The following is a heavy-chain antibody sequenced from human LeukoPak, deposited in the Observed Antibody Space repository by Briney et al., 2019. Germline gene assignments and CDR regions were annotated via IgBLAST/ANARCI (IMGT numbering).Heavy chain of an antibody. V-gene: IGHV1-18*01. Sequence: ASVKVSRKASGYTFTSYGISWVRQAPGQGLEWMGWISAYNGNTNYAQKLQGRVTMTTDTSTSTAYMELRSLRSDDTAVYYCARVVIYYDSSGYYYVRPRYFDYWGQGTLVTVSS. D-gene: IGHD3-22*01. CDR2: ISAYNGNT. CDR3: ARVVIYYDSSGYYYVRPRYFDY. J-gene: IGHJ4*02. CDR1: GYTFTSYG.